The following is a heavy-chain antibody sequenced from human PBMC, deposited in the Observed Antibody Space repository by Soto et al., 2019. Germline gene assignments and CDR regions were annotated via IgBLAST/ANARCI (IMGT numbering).Heavy chain of an antibody. CDR2: INQSGST. D-gene: IGHD6-19*01. Sequence: PSETLSLTCAVYGGSVSGYYWSWIRQPPGKGLEWIGEINQSGSTNYNPSLKSRVTTSLDTSKNHFSLKLTSVTAADTAVYYCARGSQWLDYWGQGTLVTVSS. J-gene: IGHJ4*02. CDR1: GGSVSGYY. V-gene: IGHV4-34*01. CDR3: ARGSQWLDY.